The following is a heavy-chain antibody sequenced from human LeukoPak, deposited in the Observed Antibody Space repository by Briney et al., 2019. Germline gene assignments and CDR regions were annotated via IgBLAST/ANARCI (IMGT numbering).Heavy chain of an antibody. J-gene: IGHJ6*03. CDR3: AREEVDPYYYYYMDV. CDR2: ISGSGGST. CDR1: GFTFSSYA. D-gene: IGHD1-26*01. V-gene: IGHV3-23*01. Sequence: GGSLRLSCAASGFTFSSYAMTWVRQAPGKGLEWVSVISGSGGSTYYADSVKGRFTISRDNSKNTLFLQMNSLRAEDTAVYYCAREEVDPYYYYYMDVWGKGTTVTISS.